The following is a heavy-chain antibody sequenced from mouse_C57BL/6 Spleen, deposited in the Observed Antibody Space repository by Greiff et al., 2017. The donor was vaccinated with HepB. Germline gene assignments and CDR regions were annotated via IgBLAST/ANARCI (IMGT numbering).Heavy chain of an antibody. CDR1: GYTFTSYW. Sequence: QVHVKQSGAELAKPGASVKLSCKASGYTFTSYWMHWVKQRPGQGLEWIGYINPSSGYTKYNQKFKDKATLTADKSSSTAYMQLSSLTYEDSAVYYCARWDGYDDGTGLYYAMDYWGQGTSVTVSS. CDR2: INPSSGYT. J-gene: IGHJ4*01. CDR3: ARWDGYDDGTGLYYAMDY. D-gene: IGHD2-2*01. V-gene: IGHV1-7*01.